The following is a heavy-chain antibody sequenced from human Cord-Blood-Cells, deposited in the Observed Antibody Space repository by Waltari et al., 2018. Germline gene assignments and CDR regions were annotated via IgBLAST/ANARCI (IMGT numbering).Heavy chain of an antibody. CDR2: IYYSGST. CDR3: ARGGAPIVVVPAAPSYYYYGMDV. Sequence: QVQLQESGPGPVKPSETLSLTCTVSGGSISSHYWSWIRQPPGKGLEWIGYIYYSGSTNYNPSLKSRVTISVDTSKNQFSLKLSSVTAADTAVYYCARGGAPIVVVPAAPSYYYYGMDVWGQGTTVTVSS. D-gene: IGHD2-2*01. J-gene: IGHJ6*02. V-gene: IGHV4-59*11. CDR1: GGSISSHY.